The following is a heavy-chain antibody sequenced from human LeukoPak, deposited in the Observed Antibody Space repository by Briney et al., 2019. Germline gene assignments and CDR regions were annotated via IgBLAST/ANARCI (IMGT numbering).Heavy chain of an antibody. Sequence: GESLKISCKGSGYSFTSYWIGWVRQMPGKGLEWMGIIYPGDSDTRYSPSFQGQVTISADKSISTAYMELSRLRSDDTAVYYCARGGYYYDLDYWGQGTLVTVSS. V-gene: IGHV5-51*01. CDR3: ARGGYYYDLDY. D-gene: IGHD3-22*01. CDR2: IYPGDSDT. CDR1: GYSFTSYW. J-gene: IGHJ4*02.